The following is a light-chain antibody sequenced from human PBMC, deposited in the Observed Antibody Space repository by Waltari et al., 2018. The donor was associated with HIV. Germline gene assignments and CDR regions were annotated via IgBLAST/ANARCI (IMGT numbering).Light chain of an antibody. CDR3: SSYVGSNRV. V-gene: IGLV2-8*01. J-gene: IGLJ3*02. CDR1: SSDVGDYNY. Sequence: QSALTQPPSASGSPGQSVTISCTGISSDVGDYNYVAWYQQHPGKAPQLMIYEVNKRPAGVPDRCSGSKSGNTAYLTVSGLQAEDEADYYCSSYVGSNRVFGGGTKLTVL. CDR2: EVN.